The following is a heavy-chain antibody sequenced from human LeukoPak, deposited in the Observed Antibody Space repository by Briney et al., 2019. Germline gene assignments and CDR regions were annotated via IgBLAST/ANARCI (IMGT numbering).Heavy chain of an antibody. CDR3: ARTGGRTFDY. CDR2: INHSGST. CDR1: GGSFSGYY. Sequence: PSETLSLTCAVYGGSFSGYYWSWIRQPPGKGLEWIGEINHSGSTNYNPSLKSRVTISVDTSKNQFSLKLSSVTAADTAVYYCARTGGRTFDYWGQGTLVTVSS. D-gene: IGHD1-26*01. V-gene: IGHV4-34*01. J-gene: IGHJ4*02.